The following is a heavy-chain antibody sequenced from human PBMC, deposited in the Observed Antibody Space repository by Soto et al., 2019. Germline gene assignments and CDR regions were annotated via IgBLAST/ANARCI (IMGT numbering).Heavy chain of an antibody. V-gene: IGHV1-58*02. CDR1: GFTFSSSA. Sequence: ASVKVSCKASGFTFSSSAIQWVRQARGQRLEWIGWIVVGSGNTKYAQKFQERLTMTRDMSTSTAYMELSSLRSEDTAEFYCGEDRAQTEMYNWFAPWGQGTRVTVSS. J-gene: IGHJ5*02. CDR3: GEDRAQTEMYNWFAP. D-gene: IGHD1-1*01. CDR2: IVVGSGNT.